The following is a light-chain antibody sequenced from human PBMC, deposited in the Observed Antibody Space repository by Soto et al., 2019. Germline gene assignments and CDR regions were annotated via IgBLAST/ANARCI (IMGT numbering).Light chain of an antibody. Sequence: VFSHSLHAPSLSPEEEDTLSCRASLTISNSFIAWYQQRAGQAPRLVIHGASTRATGIPDRFSASGSGTDFTLTISRLEPEDFAVYFCQQYYTSPLTFGQGTKVDIK. CDR1: LTISNSF. CDR2: GAS. V-gene: IGKV3-20*01. CDR3: QQYYTSPLT. J-gene: IGKJ1*01.